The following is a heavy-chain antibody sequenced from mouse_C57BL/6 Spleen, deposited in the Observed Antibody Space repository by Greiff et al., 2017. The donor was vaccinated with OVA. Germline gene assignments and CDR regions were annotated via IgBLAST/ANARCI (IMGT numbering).Heavy chain of an antibody. CDR3: AIITTVVATEDY. Sequence: QVQLKQPGAELVKPGASVKLSCKASGYTFTSYWMQWVKQRPGQGLEWIGEIDPSDSYTNYNQKFKGKATLTVDTSSSTAYMQLSRLAAEDSAVYYCAIITTVVATEDYWGQGTTLTVSS. CDR2: IDPSDSYT. CDR1: GYTFTSYW. J-gene: IGHJ2*01. D-gene: IGHD1-1*01. V-gene: IGHV1-50*01.